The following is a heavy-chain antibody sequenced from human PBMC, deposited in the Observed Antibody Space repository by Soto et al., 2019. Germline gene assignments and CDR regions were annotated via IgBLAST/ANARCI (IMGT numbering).Heavy chain of an antibody. J-gene: IGHJ5*02. D-gene: IGHD2-2*01. Sequence: EVQLLESGGGLVQPGGSLRLSCAASGFTFSSYAMSWVRQAPGKGLEWVSAISGSGGSTYYADSVKGRFTISRDNSTNTLYLQMNSLRAEDTAVYYCARTGRSSRLGDWFDPWGQGTLVTVSS. CDR2: ISGSGGST. CDR3: ARTGRSSRLGDWFDP. CDR1: GFTFSSYA. V-gene: IGHV3-23*01.